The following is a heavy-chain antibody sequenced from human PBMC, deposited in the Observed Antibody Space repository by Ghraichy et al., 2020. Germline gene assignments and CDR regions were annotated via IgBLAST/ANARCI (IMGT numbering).Heavy chain of an antibody. CDR1: GGSISSGDYY. CDR2: IFYSGRT. Sequence: SETLSLTCTVSGGSISSGDYYWSWIRQSPGKGLEWIGYIFYSGRTYYSPSLKSRVSISGDTSKNQFSLNLTSVTAADTAVYYCARGRAPGRGPGENYYYAMDVWGQGTTVTVSS. J-gene: IGHJ6*02. CDR3: ARGRAPGRGPGENYYYAMDV. V-gene: IGHV4-30-4*01. D-gene: IGHD3-10*01.